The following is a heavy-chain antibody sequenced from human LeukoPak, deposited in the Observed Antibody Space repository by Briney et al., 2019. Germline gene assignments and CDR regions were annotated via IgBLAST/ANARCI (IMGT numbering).Heavy chain of an antibody. D-gene: IGHD4-17*01. V-gene: IGHV4-59*01. Sequence: PSETLSLTCTVSGGSLTSYYWSWIRQPPGKGLEWIGYIYYSGSTNYNPSLKSRVTISVDTSKYQFSLKLSSVTAADTAVYYCARNYGDLIWGQGTMVTVS. CDR3: ARNYGDLI. CDR2: IYYSGST. CDR1: GGSLTSYY. J-gene: IGHJ3*02.